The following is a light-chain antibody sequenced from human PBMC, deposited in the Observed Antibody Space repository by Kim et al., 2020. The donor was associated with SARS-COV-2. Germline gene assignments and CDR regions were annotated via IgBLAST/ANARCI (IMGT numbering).Light chain of an antibody. Sequence: SYELTQPPSVSVAPGTTARITCGGNNIGSEDVHWYQQRTGQAPVLVIYYGIDRPSGMPDRFSSSNSGNTGTLTITSVESGAEADYFCQGWDMRIDQRVFG. V-gene: IGLV3-21*04. CDR1: NIGSED. J-gene: IGLJ3*02. CDR3: QGWDMRIDQRV. CDR2: YGI.